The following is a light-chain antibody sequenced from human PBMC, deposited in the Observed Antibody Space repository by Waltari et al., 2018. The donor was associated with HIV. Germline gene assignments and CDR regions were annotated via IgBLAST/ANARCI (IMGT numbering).Light chain of an antibody. V-gene: IGLV1-47*01. J-gene: IGLJ2*01. CDR3: AVWDDSLNGLV. CDR2: MNH. CDR1: TSNVESNY. Sequence: QSVLTQPPSASGTPGQRVTISCFGGTSNVESNYVYWYQQVPGTTPKLLIYMNHERPSGCPDRFSGSKSGTSASLAVSGLRSEDEAAYYCAVWDDSLNGLVFGGGTKLTVL.